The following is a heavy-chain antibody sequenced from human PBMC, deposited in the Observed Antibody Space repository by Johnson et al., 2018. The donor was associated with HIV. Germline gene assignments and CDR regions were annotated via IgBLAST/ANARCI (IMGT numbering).Heavy chain of an antibody. CDR3: ARILLGYCRA. D-gene: IGHD2-15*01. CDR1: GFTVSSNY. V-gene: IGHV3-53*01. Sequence: VQLVESGGGLIQPGGSLRLSCAASGFTVSSNYMTWVRQAPGKGLEWVSVIYSGRSTYYADSVKGRFTISRDNSKNTLFLQMNSLRAEDTAVYYCARILLGYCRAWGQGTMVTVSS. CDR2: IYSGRST. J-gene: IGHJ3*01.